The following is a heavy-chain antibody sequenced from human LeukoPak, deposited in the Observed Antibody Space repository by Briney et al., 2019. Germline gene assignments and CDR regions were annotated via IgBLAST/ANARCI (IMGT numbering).Heavy chain of an antibody. CDR3: PCPAWIQLWDDAFDI. J-gene: IGHJ3*02. CDR2: ISSSGSTI. V-gene: IGHV3-11*04. CDR1: GFAFSDYY. Sequence: PGGSLRLSCAASGFAFSDYYMSWIRQAPGKGLEWVSYISSSGSTIYYADSVKGRFTISRDNAKNSLYLQMNSLRAEASAEYSWPCPAWIQLWDDAFDIWGQGTMVTVSS. D-gene: IGHD5-18*01.